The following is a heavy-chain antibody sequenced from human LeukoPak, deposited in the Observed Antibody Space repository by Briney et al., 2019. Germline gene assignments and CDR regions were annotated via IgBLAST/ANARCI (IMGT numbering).Heavy chain of an antibody. CDR1: GFIFSDYS. Sequence: PGGSLRLSCAASGFIFSDYSMNWVRQAPGKGLEWVSAISGSGGSTYYADSVKGRFTISRDNSKNTLYLQMNSLRAEDTAVYYCATSPRVLRFLEWRDYWGQGTLVTVSS. CDR2: ISGSGGST. D-gene: IGHD3-3*01. CDR3: ATSPRVLRFLEWRDY. J-gene: IGHJ4*02. V-gene: IGHV3-23*01.